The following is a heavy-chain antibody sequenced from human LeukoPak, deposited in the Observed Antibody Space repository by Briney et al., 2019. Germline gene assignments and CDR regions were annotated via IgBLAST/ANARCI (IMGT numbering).Heavy chain of an antibody. J-gene: IGHJ6*02. Sequence: PSETLSLTCTVPGGPISSSSYYWGWIRQPPGKGLEWIGEINHSGSTNYNPSLKSRVTISVDTSKNQFSLKLSSVTAADTAVYYCARGAQLWLAYYYGMDVWGQGTTVTVSS. CDR3: ARGAQLWLAYYYGMDV. V-gene: IGHV4-39*07. CDR2: INHSGST. D-gene: IGHD5-18*01. CDR1: GGPISSSSYY.